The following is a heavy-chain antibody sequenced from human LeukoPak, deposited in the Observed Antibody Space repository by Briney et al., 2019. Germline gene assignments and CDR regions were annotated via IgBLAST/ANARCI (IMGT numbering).Heavy chain of an antibody. V-gene: IGHV3-30*18. CDR2: ISHDAINK. CDR1: GFTLTTYG. Sequence: PGTSLTLSCAVSGFTLTTYGMHWVRQAPGKGLEWVAVISHDAINKDYADSVKGRFTISRDTAKNTLSLQMNSLRVEDTAVYYCAKGSSDSWFSALEYWGQGTLVTVSS. CDR3: AKGSSDSWFSALEY. J-gene: IGHJ4*02. D-gene: IGHD3-22*01.